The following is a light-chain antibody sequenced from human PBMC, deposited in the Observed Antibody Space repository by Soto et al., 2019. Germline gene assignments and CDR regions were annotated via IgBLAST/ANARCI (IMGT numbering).Light chain of an antibody. V-gene: IGLV2-8*01. Sequence: QSALTQPPSASGSPGQSVAISCSGTSSDVGGYNYVSWYQQHPGKAPTLMIYDVNKRPSGVPDRFSGSKSGNTASLTVSGLQAEDEADYYCISYAGTNNPAFGGGTKLTV. CDR2: DVN. J-gene: IGLJ2*01. CDR3: ISYAGTNNPA. CDR1: SSDVGGYNY.